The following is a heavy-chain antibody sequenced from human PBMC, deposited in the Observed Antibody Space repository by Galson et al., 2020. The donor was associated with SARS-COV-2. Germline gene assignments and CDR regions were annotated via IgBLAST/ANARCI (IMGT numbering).Heavy chain of an antibody. CDR2: MNPNSGNT. D-gene: IGHD4-17*01. CDR3: ARSYDDFATGFDP. J-gene: IGHJ5*02. Sequence: ASVKVSCTASGYTFTNYEINWVRQAPGPGLEWMGWMNPNSGNTGYAQKFQGRVTMTRTTSISTASMELNSLTSEDTAVYYCARSYDDFATGFDPWGQGTLVTVSS. V-gene: IGHV1-8*01. CDR1: GYTFTNYE.